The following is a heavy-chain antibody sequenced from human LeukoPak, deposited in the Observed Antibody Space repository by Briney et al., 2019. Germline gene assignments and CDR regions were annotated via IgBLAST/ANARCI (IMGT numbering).Heavy chain of an antibody. V-gene: IGHV1-2*02. CDR2: INPNSGGT. J-gene: IGHJ6*02. Sequence: ASVKVSCKASGYTFNGYYMHWVRQAPGQGLEWMGWINPNSGGTNYAQKFQGSVTMTRDTSISTAYMELSRLRSDDTAVYYCASDRLVAARPGDYYYYGMDVWGHGTTVTVSS. CDR1: GYTFNGYY. D-gene: IGHD6-6*01. CDR3: ASDRLVAARPGDYYYYGMDV.